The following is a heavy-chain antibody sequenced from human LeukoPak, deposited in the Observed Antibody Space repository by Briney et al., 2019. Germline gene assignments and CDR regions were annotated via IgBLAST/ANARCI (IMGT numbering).Heavy chain of an antibody. V-gene: IGHV5-51*01. CDR1: EYSFSTNW. J-gene: IGHJ4*02. D-gene: IGHD3-10*01. CDR2: IYPGDSQS. Sequence: GESLKISCKAYEYSFSTNWISWVRQMPGKGLEWMGLIYPGDSQSKYSPSFQGHVTFSADTSRNTAYLQWNSLKASDTAMYYCARYNAGSLDFWGQGTMIYVSS. CDR3: ARYNAGSLDF.